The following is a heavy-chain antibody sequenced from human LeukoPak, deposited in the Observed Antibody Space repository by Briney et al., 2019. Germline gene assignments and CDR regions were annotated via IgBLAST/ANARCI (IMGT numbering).Heavy chain of an antibody. CDR3: ARDLGYSSSWYKGYYYGMDV. CDR1: GGSISSGDYY. CDR2: IYYSGST. Sequence: SETLSLTCTVSGGSISSGDYYWSWIRQPPGKGLEWIGYIYYSGSTYYNPSLKSRVTISVDTSKNQFSLKLSSVTAADTAVYYCARDLGYSSSWYKGYYYGMDVWGQGTTVTVSS. D-gene: IGHD6-13*01. J-gene: IGHJ6*02. V-gene: IGHV4-30-4*01.